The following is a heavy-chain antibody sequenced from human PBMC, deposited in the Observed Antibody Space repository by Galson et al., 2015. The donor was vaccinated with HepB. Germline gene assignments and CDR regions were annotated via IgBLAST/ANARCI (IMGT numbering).Heavy chain of an antibody. D-gene: IGHD1-1*01. V-gene: IGHV3-30*18. CDR3: AKDLGGTDY. Sequence: SLRLSCAASGFTLSSYGMHWVRQAPGKGLEWVAVISYDGSNKYYADSVKGRFTISRDNSKNTLYLQMNSLRAEDTAVYYCAKDLGGTDYWGQGTLVTVSS. CDR1: GFTLSSYG. J-gene: IGHJ4*02. CDR2: ISYDGSNK.